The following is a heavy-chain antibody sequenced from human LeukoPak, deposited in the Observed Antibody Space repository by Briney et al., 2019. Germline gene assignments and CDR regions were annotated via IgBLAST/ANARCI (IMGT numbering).Heavy chain of an antibody. CDR3: AKDIISGGVAVLDY. J-gene: IGHJ4*02. CDR1: GFNFDDYA. D-gene: IGHD6-19*01. CDR2: IGWNSGGI. Sequence: TGGSPRLSCAASGFNFDDYAMYWVRQAPGKGLEWVSSIGWNSGGIDYADSVKGRFTISRDNAKNSLYLQMNSLRAEDTALYYCAKDIISGGVAVLDYWGQGTLVTVSS. V-gene: IGHV3-9*01.